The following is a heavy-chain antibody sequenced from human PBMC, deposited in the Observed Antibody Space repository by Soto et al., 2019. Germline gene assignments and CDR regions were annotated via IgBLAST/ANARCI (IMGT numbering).Heavy chain of an antibody. D-gene: IGHD3-10*01. J-gene: IGHJ4*02. Sequence: ASVKVSCKASGYTFTSYFMHWVRQAPGQGLEWMGIINPSGGSTDYAQKFQGRVSMTRDTSTSTVYMELSSLRSEDTAVYYCARAVSADYYGSGSPYYWGQGTLVTVSS. CDR1: GYTFTSYF. V-gene: IGHV1-46*03. CDR3: ARAVSADYYGSGSPYY. CDR2: INPSGGST.